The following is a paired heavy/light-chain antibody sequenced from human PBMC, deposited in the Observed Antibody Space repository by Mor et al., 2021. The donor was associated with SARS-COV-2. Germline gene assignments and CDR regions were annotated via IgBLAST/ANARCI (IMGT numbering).Heavy chain of an antibody. V-gene: IGHV3-33*01. Sequence: QLQLVESGGGVVEPGRSLRLSCAASGFASSTYGIHWVRQAPGKGLEWVAISWYEGNNKYYGDSVRGRFTISRDNSKNTVYLQMDRVRVEDTAVYYCAREKYSTGWHTEDYYGMDVWGQGTTVTVSS. CDR1: GFASSTYG. CDR3: AREKYSTGWHTEDYYGMDV. D-gene: IGHD6-19*01. J-gene: IGHJ6*02. CDR2: SWYEGNNK.
Light chain of an antibody. Sequence: QPVLTQPPSVSGAPGQRVTISCTGSSSNIGAGYEVHWYQHLPGTAPKLLIYAHNNRLSGVPDRFSGSTSGTSASLAITGLQAEDEADYYCQAYDTSLSGYVFGTGTKVTVL. J-gene: IGLJ1*01. CDR3: QAYDTSLSGYV. V-gene: IGLV1-40*01. CDR2: AHN. CDR1: SSNIGAGYE.